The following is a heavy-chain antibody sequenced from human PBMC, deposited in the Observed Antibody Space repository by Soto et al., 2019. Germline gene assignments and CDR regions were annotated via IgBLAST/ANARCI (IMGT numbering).Heavy chain of an antibody. J-gene: IGHJ4*02. D-gene: IGHD2-2*01. V-gene: IGHV3-23*01. Sequence: GGSLRLSCAASGFTFSSYAMSWVRQAPGKGLEWVSAISGSGGSTYYADSVKGRFTISRDNSKNTLYLQMNSLRAEDTAVYYCAKDRLYCSSTSCYLYYFDYWGQGTLVTVSS. CDR3: AKDRLYCSSTSCYLYYFDY. CDR2: ISGSGGST. CDR1: GFTFSSYA.